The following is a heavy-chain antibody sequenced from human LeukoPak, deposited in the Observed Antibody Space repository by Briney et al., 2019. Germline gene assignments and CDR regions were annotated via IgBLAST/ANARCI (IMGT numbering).Heavy chain of an antibody. J-gene: IGHJ3*02. CDR2: IIPIFGTA. CDR3: AKDRFPYYYDSSRPSGGAFDI. V-gene: IGHV1-69*01. Sequence: ASVKVSCKASGGTFSSYAISWVRQAPGQGLEWMGGIIPIFGTANYAQKFQGRVTITADESTSTAYMELSSLRSEDTAVYYCAKDRFPYYYDSSRPSGGAFDIWGQGTMVTVSS. D-gene: IGHD3-22*01. CDR1: GGTFSSYA.